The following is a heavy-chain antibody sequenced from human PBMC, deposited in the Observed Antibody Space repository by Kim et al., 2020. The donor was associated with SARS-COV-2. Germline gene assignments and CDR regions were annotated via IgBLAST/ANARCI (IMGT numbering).Heavy chain of an antibody. CDR2: ISYTGDT. Sequence: SETLSLTCTVSGGSINVYYWSWIQQPPGKGLEWIGYISYTGDTKFNPSLGSRATTSMDTSKNQFSLKVNSVTAADTALYYCARFNGDAFDVWGQGTLVTVSS. CDR3: ARFNGDAFDV. CDR1: GGSINVYY. D-gene: IGHD2-8*01. J-gene: IGHJ3*01. V-gene: IGHV4-59*01.